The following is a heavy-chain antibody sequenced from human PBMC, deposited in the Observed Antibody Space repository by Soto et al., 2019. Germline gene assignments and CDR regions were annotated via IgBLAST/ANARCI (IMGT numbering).Heavy chain of an antibody. D-gene: IGHD3-22*01. J-gene: IGHJ6*02. CDR3: ARYHYYYCMDV. CDR2: MNPNSGNT. Sequence: QVQLVQSGAEVRKPGASVKVSCKASGYTFTTYDINWVRQATGQGLEWMGWMNPNSGNTVYAQKSQXXVTMTRTTSINPAYMELTSLTSDDPAVYYCARYHYYYCMDVWGQGTTVTVSS. CDR1: GYTFTTYD. V-gene: IGHV1-8*01.